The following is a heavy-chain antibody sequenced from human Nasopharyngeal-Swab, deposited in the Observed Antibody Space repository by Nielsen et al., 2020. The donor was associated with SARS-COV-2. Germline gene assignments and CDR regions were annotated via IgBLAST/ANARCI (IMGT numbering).Heavy chain of an antibody. CDR3: ARGNRPYYYGSGSSYFDY. J-gene: IGHJ4*02. V-gene: IGHV1-69*06. D-gene: IGHD3-10*01. CDR2: IIPIFGTA. Sequence: WVRQAPGQGPEWMGGIIPIFGTANYAQKFQGRVTITADKSTSTAYMELSSLRSEDTAVYYCARGNRPYYYGSGSSYFDYWGQGTLVTVSS.